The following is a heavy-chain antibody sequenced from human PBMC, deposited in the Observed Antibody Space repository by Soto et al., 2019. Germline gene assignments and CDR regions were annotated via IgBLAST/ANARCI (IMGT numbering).Heavy chain of an antibody. CDR3: ARELGYCSGGSCYMEGAFDI. CDR1: GLTFSNYW. D-gene: IGHD2-15*01. CDR2: INGDGSGA. Sequence: GGSLRLSCAASGLTFSNYWMNWVRRAPGKGLVWVSRINGDGSGATYADSVKGRFTISRDNSKNTLYLQMNSLRAEDTAVYYCARELGYCSGGSCYMEGAFDIWGQGTVVTVSS. V-gene: IGHV3-74*01. J-gene: IGHJ3*02.